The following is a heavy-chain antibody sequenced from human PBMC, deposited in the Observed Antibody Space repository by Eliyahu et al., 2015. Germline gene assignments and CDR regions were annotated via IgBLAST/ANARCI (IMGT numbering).Heavy chain of an antibody. CDR2: MEINRSS. CDR1: GGSFSTYY. J-gene: IGHJ4*02. Sequence: QVQLQQWGARLLKPSETLSLTCAVYGGSFSTYYWNWIRQPPGKGGWCGVEMEINRSSNTNPYLKSRVTISVDASKNQFSLKLSSVTAADTAVYYCARVVTALQFDSWGQGTLVTVSS. V-gene: IGHV4-34*02. CDR3: ARVVTALQFDS. D-gene: IGHD2-21*02.